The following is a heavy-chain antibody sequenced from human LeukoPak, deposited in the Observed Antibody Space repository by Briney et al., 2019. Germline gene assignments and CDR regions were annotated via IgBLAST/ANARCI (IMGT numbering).Heavy chain of an antibody. V-gene: IGHV3-74*01. Sequence: GGSLRLSCAASGSTFSNYWMHWVRQAPGKGLVWVSRINSDGINTSYADSVKGRFTISRDNAKNSLYLQMNSLRAEDMALYYCAKASTRSFTSGYYGDAFDIWGQGTMVSVSS. CDR2: INSDGINT. CDR1: GSTFSNYW. CDR3: AKASTRSFTSGYYGDAFDI. J-gene: IGHJ3*02. D-gene: IGHD3-22*01.